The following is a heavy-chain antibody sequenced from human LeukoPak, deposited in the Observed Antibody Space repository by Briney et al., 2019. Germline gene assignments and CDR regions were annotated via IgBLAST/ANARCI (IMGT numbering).Heavy chain of an antibody. CDR3: ARDGYCSSTSCGDAFDI. D-gene: IGHD2-2*03. V-gene: IGHV3-21*01. CDR2: ISSSSSYI. J-gene: IGHJ3*02. Sequence: GGSLRLSCAASRFTFSSYSMNWVRQAPGKGLEWVSSISSSSSYIYYADSVKGRFTISRDNAKNSLYLQMNSLRAEDTAVYYCARDGYCSSTSCGDAFDIWGQGTMVTVSS. CDR1: RFTFSSYS.